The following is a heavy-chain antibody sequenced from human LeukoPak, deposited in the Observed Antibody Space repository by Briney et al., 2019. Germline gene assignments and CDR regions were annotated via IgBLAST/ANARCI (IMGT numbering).Heavy chain of an antibody. CDR2: ISGSGGST. Sequence: GGSLRLSCAASGFTFSGYSMTWVRQAPGKGLEWVSAISGSGGSTYYADSVKGRFTISRDNSKNTLYLQMNSLRAEDTAVYYCAKGLGLETYYYYFDYWGQGTLVTVSS. V-gene: IGHV3-23*01. CDR3: AKGLGLETYYYYFDY. D-gene: IGHD1-26*01. CDR1: GFTFSGYS. J-gene: IGHJ4*02.